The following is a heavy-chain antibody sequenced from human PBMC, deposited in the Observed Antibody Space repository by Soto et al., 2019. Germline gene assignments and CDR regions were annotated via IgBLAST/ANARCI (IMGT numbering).Heavy chain of an antibody. CDR1: GGTFSSYT. CDR3: ARQGYCSGGSCMDPNWFDP. J-gene: IGHJ5*02. V-gene: IGHV1-69*02. Sequence: ASVKVSCKASGGTFSSYTISWVRQAPGQGLEWMGRIIPILGIANYAQKFQGRVTITADKSTSTAYMELSSLRSEDTAVYYCARQGYCSGGSCMDPNWFDPWGQGTLVTVSS. CDR2: IIPILGIA. D-gene: IGHD2-15*01.